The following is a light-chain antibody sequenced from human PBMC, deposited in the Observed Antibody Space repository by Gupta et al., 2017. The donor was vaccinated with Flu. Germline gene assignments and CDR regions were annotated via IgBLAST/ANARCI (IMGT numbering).Light chain of an antibody. Sequence: EIVLPQSPGTLSLSPGERATLSCSASQSVRSSYLDWYQQKPGQAPRLLIYGASSRATGIPDRFSGSGSGTDFTLTISRLEPEDFAVYYCQQDGSSPWTFGQGTKVEIK. CDR3: QQDGSSPWT. CDR2: GAS. V-gene: IGKV3-20*01. CDR1: QSVRSSY. J-gene: IGKJ1*01.